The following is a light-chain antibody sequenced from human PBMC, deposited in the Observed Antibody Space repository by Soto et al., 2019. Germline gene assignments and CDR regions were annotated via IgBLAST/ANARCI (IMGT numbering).Light chain of an antibody. J-gene: IGKJ4*01. Sequence: DIQMTQSPSTLSASVGDRVTITCRASQDTSTWLAWYQQKPGKASKLLIYDASRLESEAPSRFSGSGSGKDFTLTSRALQPDDFATYYCQQYRSYPLTFGGGTKVEIK. V-gene: IGKV1-5*01. CDR2: DAS. CDR1: QDTSTW. CDR3: QQYRSYPLT.